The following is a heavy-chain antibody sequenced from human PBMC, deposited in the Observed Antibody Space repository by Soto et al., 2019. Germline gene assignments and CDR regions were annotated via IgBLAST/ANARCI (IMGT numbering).Heavy chain of an antibody. CDR1: GFTLSSYW. J-gene: IGHJ4*02. CDR2: INTDGSIT. Sequence: PGGSLRLSCAASGFTLSSYWMHWVRQAPGKGLEWVSHINTDGSITNYANSVKGRFTISRDLAKNSLFLQLSSLRVEDTAIYYCARGDSRGLGLWGQGTLVTVSS. V-gene: IGHV3-74*01. CDR3: ARGDSRGLGL. D-gene: IGHD3-22*01.